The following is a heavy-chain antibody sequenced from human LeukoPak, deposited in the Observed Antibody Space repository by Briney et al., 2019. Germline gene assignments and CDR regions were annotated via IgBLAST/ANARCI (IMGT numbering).Heavy chain of an antibody. D-gene: IGHD2-8*02. V-gene: IGHV3-23*01. CDR3: AKGSLTIWYAFDI. J-gene: IGHJ3*02. CDR2: ITSSGGST. CDR1: GFTFSSYA. Sequence: QPGASLRLSCAASGFTFSSYAMSWVRQAPGKGLEWVSTITSSGGSTYYADSVKGRFTASRDNSKNTLFLQTNSLRAEDTAVYYCAKGSLTIWYAFDIWGQGTMVTVSS.